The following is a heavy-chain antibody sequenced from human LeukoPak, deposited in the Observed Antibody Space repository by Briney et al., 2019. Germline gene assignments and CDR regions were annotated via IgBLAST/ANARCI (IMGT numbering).Heavy chain of an antibody. J-gene: IGHJ6*03. V-gene: IGHV4-39*01. CDR1: GGSISSSSYY. D-gene: IGHD3-10*01. CDR2: IYYSGST. CDR3: ARQKKMVRARYYMDV. Sequence: KPSETLSLTCTVSGGSISSSSYYWGWIRQPPGKGLEWIGSIYYSGSTYYNPSLKSRVTISVDTSKNQFSLKLSSVTAADTAVYYCARQKKMVRARYYMDVWGKGTTVTISS.